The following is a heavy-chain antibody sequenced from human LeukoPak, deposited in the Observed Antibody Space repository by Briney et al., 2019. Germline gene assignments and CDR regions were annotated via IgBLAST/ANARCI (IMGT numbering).Heavy chain of an antibody. D-gene: IGHD6-19*01. V-gene: IGHV3-33*01. CDR2: IWYDGSNK. J-gene: IGHJ4*02. Sequence: HSGRSLRLSCAASGFTFSSYGMHWVRQAPGKGLEWVAVIWYDGSNKYYADPVKGRFTISRDNSKNTLYLQMNSPRAEDTAVYYCARGPISGWSADYWGQGTLVTVSS. CDR1: GFTFSSYG. CDR3: ARGPISGWSADY.